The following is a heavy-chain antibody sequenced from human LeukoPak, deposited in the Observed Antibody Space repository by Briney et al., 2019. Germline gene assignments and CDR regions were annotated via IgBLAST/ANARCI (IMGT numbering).Heavy chain of an antibody. D-gene: IGHD3-9*01. V-gene: IGHV3-13*04. J-gene: IGHJ6*02. CDR2: IGTTGDK. CDR1: GFTFSKND. Sequence: GGSLRLSCAASGFTFSKNDMQWVRQVTGKGLEWVSSIGTTGDKYYADSVKGRFIISRDDAKKSLYLQMNSLRAGDTAVYYCARDWDLTVPGPKAQYGMDVWGQGTTVTVSS. CDR3: ARDWDLTVPGPKAQYGMDV.